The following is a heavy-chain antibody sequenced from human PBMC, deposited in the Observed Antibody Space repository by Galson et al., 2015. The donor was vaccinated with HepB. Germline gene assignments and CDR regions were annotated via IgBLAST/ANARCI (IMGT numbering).Heavy chain of an antibody. V-gene: IGHV1-46*02. J-gene: IGHJ4*02. D-gene: IGHD3-3*01. CDR3: ARVIGITIFGEGY. CDR1: GYTFNSYY. CDR2: INPSGGST. Sequence: SVKVSCKASGYTFNSYYMNWVRQAPGQGLEWMGIINPSGGSTSYAQKFQGRVTMTRVTSTSTVYMELSSLRSEDTAVYYCARVIGITIFGEGYWGQGTLVTVSS.